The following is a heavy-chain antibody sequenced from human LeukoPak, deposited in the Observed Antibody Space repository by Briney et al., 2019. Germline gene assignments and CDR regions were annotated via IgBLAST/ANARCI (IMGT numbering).Heavy chain of an antibody. V-gene: IGHV3-13*01. CDR2: IDNAGDT. D-gene: IGHD3-10*01. J-gene: IGHJ6*02. Sequence: GGSLRLSCAASGFTFSNYDMHWVRQVTGKGLEWVSGIDNAGDTYYSDSVRGRFTISGENAKNSLYLQVNSLRAEDTAVYYCTRDGTVIRGLPRRARTFYGMDVWGQGTTVIVFS. CDR3: TRDGTVIRGLPRRARTFYGMDV. CDR1: GFTFSNYD.